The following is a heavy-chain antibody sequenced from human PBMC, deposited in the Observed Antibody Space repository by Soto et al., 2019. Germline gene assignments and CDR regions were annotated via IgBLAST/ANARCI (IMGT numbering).Heavy chain of an antibody. D-gene: IGHD3-16*01. CDR2: VYHSGAT. Sequence: QVQLPESGTGLVRPSGTLALPCAVSGDSIIGTGWWSWVRQSPGKGLDWIVEVYHSGATNYNPSLKIRITISVDAARTQFFLTLGSVTAADQAVSYCVRNVYYSLDVWGPGTTVTVSS. J-gene: IGHJ6*02. CDR3: VRNVYYSLDV. CDR1: GDSIIGTGW. V-gene: IGHV4-4*02.